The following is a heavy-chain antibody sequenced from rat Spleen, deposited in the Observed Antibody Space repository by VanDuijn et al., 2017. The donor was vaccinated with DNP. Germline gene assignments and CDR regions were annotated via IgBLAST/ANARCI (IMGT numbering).Heavy chain of an antibody. D-gene: IGHD1-11*01. J-gene: IGHJ2*01. V-gene: IGHV4-2*01. CDR3: VREAEGVDY. Sequence: EVKLVESGGGLVQPGRSLKLSCAASGFNLNDYWMGWVRQAPGKGLEWIGEINKDSNVIKYSPSLKDKLTISRDNVQNTLYLQMSNLGSEDTAIYYCVREAEGVDYWGQGVMVTVSS. CDR2: INKDSNVI. CDR1: GFNLNDYW.